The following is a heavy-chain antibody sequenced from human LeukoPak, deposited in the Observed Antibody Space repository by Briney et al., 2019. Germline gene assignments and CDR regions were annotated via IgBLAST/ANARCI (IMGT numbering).Heavy chain of an antibody. V-gene: IGHV4-59*01. CDR1: GGSISSYY. CDR2: IYYSGST. CDR3: ARDRSLDY. Sequence: SETLSLTCTVSGGSISSYYWSWIRQPPGKGLEWIGYIYYSGSTNYNPSLKSRVTISVDTSKNQFSLKLSSVTAADTAVYYCARDRSLDYWGQGTLVTVSS. J-gene: IGHJ4*02.